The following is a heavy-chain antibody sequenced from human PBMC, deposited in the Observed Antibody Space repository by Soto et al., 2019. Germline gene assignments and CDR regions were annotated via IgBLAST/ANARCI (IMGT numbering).Heavy chain of an antibody. CDR1: GFTFSDYA. Sequence: EVQLVESGVGLVQPGESLRLSCAASGFTFSDYAMFWVRHAPGKGLDYVSGINSNGGSTSYANSVKGRFSISRDNSKNTLYLQMGSLRAEDMAVYYCARGIGADTMYRNRDFDPWGQGTLVIVSS. CDR3: ARGIGADTMYRNRDFDP. J-gene: IGHJ5*02. D-gene: IGHD5-18*01. V-gene: IGHV3-64*01. CDR2: INSNGGST.